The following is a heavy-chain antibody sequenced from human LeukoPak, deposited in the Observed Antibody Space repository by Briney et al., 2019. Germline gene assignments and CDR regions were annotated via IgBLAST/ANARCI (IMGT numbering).Heavy chain of an antibody. V-gene: IGHV3-11*01. D-gene: IGHD3-22*01. CDR1: GFTFSSYA. J-gene: IGHJ4*02. CDR3: ARDSIVVDTFDY. CDR2: ISSSGSTI. Sequence: GGSLRLSCAASGFTFSSYAMSWIRQAPGKGLEWVSYISSSGSTIYYADSVKGRFTISRDNAKNSLYLQMNSLRAEDTAVYYCARDSIVVDTFDYWGQGTLVTVSS.